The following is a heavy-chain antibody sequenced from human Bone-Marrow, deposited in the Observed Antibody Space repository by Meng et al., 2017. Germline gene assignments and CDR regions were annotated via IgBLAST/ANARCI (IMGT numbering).Heavy chain of an antibody. CDR1: GFTFSSYW. CDR3: ARDGYSSGWYGGYYYYYGMDV. CDR2: INSDGSST. J-gene: IGHJ6*02. Sequence: GESLKISCAACGFTFSSYWMHWVRQAPGKGLVWVSRINSDGSSTSYADSVKGRFTISRDNAKNTLYLQMNSLRAEDTAVYYCARDGYSSGWYGGYYYYYGMDVWGQGTTVTVSS. D-gene: IGHD6-19*01. V-gene: IGHV3-74*01.